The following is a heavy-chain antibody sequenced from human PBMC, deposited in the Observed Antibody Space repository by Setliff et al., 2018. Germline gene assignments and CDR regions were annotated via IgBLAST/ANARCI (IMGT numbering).Heavy chain of an antibody. J-gene: IGHJ3*02. CDR3: ARHRWAIDDAFDI. Sequence: SFPFSFSLFPLSWIGWVSQMPGKGLELLFLLSPCYSDTLYSPSFQGQVTISADKSISTAYLQWSSLKASDTAMYCCARHRWAIDDAFDIWGQGTMGTV. V-gene: IGHV5-51*01. CDR1: FSLFPLSW. CDR2: LSPCYSDT. D-gene: IGHD3-16*01.